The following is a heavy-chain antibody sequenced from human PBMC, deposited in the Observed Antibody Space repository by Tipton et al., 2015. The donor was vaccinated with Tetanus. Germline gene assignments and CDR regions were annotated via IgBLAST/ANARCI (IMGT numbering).Heavy chain of an antibody. Sequence: LRLSCTVSGDSIATSSSHWGWIRQSPEKGLEWIGNVHYTGRTFYNPSVKRRVTVSVDTSKNLFSLSLSSVTATDTAVYYCARRLAGPGGHFDSWGQGALVSV. CDR2: VHYTGRT. D-gene: IGHD3-3*02. CDR1: GDSIATSSSH. CDR3: ARRLAGPGGHFDS. V-gene: IGHV4-39*01. J-gene: IGHJ4*02.